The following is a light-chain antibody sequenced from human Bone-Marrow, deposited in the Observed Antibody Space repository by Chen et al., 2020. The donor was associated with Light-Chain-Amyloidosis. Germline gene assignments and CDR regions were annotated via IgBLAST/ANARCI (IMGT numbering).Light chain of an antibody. J-gene: IGLJ1*01. V-gene: IGLV2-14*01. CDR1: SSDVGGDNH. Sequence: QSALTQPASVPGSPGQSITNSCTGTSSDVGGDNHVSWYQQHPDKAPKLMIYEVTNRPSWVPDRFSGSKSDNTASLTISGLQTEDEADYFCSSYTITNTLVFGSGTRVTV. CDR3: SSYTITNTLV. CDR2: EVT.